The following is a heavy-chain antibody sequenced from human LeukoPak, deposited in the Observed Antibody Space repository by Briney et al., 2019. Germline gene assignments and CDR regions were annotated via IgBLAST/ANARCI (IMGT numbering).Heavy chain of an antibody. CDR3: AKETSNWFDP. CDR1: GFTFSSYT. Sequence: GGSLRLSCATSGFTFSSYTMNWVRQAPGKGLEWVSFISSSSTTIYYADSVKGRFTISRDNAKNSLYLQMNSLRDEDTAVYYCAKETSNWFDPWGQGTLVNVSS. V-gene: IGHV3-48*02. J-gene: IGHJ5*02. CDR2: ISSSSTTI. D-gene: IGHD4-11*01.